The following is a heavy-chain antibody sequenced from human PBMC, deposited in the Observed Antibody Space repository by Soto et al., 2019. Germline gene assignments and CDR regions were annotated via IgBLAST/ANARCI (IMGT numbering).Heavy chain of an antibody. V-gene: IGHV3-23*01. CDR3: VKDDGGYPSTAPH. D-gene: IGHD3-22*01. J-gene: IGHJ4*02. CDR2: ISGSGDRT. Sequence: EVQLLESGGGLVQPGGSLRLSCAASGITISNYPMSWVRQAPGKGLDWVSGISGSGDRTYYADSAKGRFTISKDISKNSLSLQLESLRVEDTAVYFCVKDDGGYPSTAPHWGQGTLVTVSS. CDR1: GITISNYP.